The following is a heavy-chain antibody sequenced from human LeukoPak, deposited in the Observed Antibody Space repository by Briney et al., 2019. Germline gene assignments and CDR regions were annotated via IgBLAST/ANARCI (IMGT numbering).Heavy chain of an antibody. J-gene: IGHJ4*02. CDR3: ARVGVDYSGNIIKYFFDY. CDR2: IYYSGSA. Sequence: SETLSLTCTVSGGSISSYQWSWIRQPPGKGLEWIGNIYYSGSANYNPSLKSRVTISVDTSKNQFSLKLSPVTAADTAVYYCARVGVDYSGNIIKYFFDYWGQGTLVTVSS. V-gene: IGHV4-59*01. D-gene: IGHD4-23*01. CDR1: GGSISSYQ.